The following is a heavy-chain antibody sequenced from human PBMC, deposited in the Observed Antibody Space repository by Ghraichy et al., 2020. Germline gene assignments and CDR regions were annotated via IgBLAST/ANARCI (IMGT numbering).Heavy chain of an antibody. J-gene: IGHJ4*02. V-gene: IGHV3-21*01. CDR2: ISSSSSYI. D-gene: IGHD6-19*01. CDR1: GFTFSSYS. Sequence: GGSLRLSCAASGFTFSSYSMNWVRQAPGKGLEWVSSISSSSSYIYYADSVKGRFTISRDNAKNSLYLQMNSLRAEDTAVYYCARDPENKLQQWLGMYYFDYWGQGTLVTVSS. CDR3: ARDPENKLQQWLGMYYFDY.